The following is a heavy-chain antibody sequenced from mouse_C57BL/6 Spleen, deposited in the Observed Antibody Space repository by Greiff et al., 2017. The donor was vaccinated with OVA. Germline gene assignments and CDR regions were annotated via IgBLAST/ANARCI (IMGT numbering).Heavy chain of an antibody. J-gene: IGHJ4*01. CDR1: GYTFTDYN. Sequence: VQLQQSGPELVKPGASVKMSCKASGYTFTDYNMHWVKQSHGQSLEWIGIINPKNGDTSYNQKFKGKATLTVNKSSSTAYMQLSSLTSEDSAVYFCARLDYYCGSFYALDYWGQGTSVTVAS. CDR2: INPKNGDT. D-gene: IGHD1-1*01. V-gene: IGHV1-22*01. CDR3: ARLDYYCGSFYALDY.